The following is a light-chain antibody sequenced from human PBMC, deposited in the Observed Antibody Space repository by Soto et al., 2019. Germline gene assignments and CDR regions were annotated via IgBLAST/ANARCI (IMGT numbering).Light chain of an antibody. CDR3: QQYYSFPFT. Sequence: EIVLTQSPATVSLSPGERVTLSCRASQSVNIYLAWYQQKPGQAPRLLIYDASNRATGIPARFSGSGSGTDFTLTISCLQSEDFATYYCQQYYSFPFTFGQGTRLEIK. CDR1: QSVNIY. V-gene: IGKV3-11*01. CDR2: DAS. J-gene: IGKJ5*01.